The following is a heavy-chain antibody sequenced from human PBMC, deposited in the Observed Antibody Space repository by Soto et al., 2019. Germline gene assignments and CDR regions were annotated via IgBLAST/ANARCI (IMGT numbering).Heavy chain of an antibody. Sequence: ASVKVSCKASGYTFTSYGISCVRQAPGQGLEWMGWISAYNGNTNYAQKLQGRVTMTTDTSTSTAYMELRSLRSDDTAVYYCARATSTGDYFDYWGQGTLVTVSS. D-gene: IGHD1-26*01. J-gene: IGHJ4*02. CDR2: ISAYNGNT. CDR1: GYTFTSYG. V-gene: IGHV1-18*01. CDR3: ARATSTGDYFDY.